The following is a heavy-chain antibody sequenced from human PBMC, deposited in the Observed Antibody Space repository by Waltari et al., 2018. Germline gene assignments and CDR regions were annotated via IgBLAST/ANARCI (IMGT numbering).Heavy chain of an antibody. Sequence: EVQLVESGGGFVQPGGLLGLSCAASGFTLPRYWMHWVRQAPGKGLVWVSRINIDESGTSYADSVKGRFTISRDNTKNTLYLQMNSLRAEDTAVYYCARSCGLRCHWFDPWGQGTLVTVSS. CDR2: INIDESGT. D-gene: IGHD4-17*01. J-gene: IGHJ5*02. V-gene: IGHV3-74*01. CDR3: ARSCGLRCHWFDP. CDR1: GFTLPRYW.